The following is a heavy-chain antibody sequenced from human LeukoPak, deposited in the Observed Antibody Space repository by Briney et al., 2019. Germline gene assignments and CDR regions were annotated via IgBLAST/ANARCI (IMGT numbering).Heavy chain of an antibody. CDR3: ARARGSQRYFDL. CDR2: IYSGGST. D-gene: IGHD1-26*01. J-gene: IGHJ2*01. CDR1: GFTVSSNY. V-gene: IGHV3-53*01. Sequence: GGSLRLSCAASGFTVSSNYMSWVRQAPGKGLEWVSVIYSGGSTYYADSVKGRFTISRDNSKNTLYLQMNGLRAEDTAVYYCARARGSQRYFDLWGRGTLVTVTS.